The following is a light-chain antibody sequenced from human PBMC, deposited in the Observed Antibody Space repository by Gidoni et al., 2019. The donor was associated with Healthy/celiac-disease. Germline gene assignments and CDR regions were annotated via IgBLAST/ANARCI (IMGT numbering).Light chain of an antibody. CDR2: SNN. V-gene: IGLV1-44*01. CDR1: SCNLGLNT. J-gene: IGLJ3*02. Sequence: QSVLTQPPSASGTTGQRVTISCSGSSCNLGLNTVNWYQQLPVTAPKLLISSNNQRPSGFPDRCSVSKSGTSSSLAISGLQSEDEADYYCAAWEDSLNDHWVFGGGTKLTVL. CDR3: AAWEDSLNDHWV.